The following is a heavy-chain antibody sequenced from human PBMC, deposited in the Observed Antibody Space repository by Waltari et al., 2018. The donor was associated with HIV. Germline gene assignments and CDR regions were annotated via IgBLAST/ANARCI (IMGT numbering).Heavy chain of an antibody. Sequence: QVQLVQSGAEVKKPGASVKVSCKASGYIFTSNDISWVRQAPGQGLEWMGWINTYNGHTKYAQKLQGRVTMTTNTSTSTAYMELRSLRSDDTAVYYCARGPDNSGWYGWFDPWGQGTLVTVSS. CDR1: GYIFTSND. CDR3: ARGPDNSGWYGWFDP. D-gene: IGHD6-19*01. V-gene: IGHV1-18*01. J-gene: IGHJ5*02. CDR2: INTYNGHT.